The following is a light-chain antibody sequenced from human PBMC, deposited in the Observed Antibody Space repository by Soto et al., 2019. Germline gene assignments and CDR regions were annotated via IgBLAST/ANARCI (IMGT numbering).Light chain of an antibody. Sequence: QSALTQPASVSGSPGQSITISCTGTSSDVGSYNYVSWYQQHPGKALKLMIYEVSNRPSGVSNRFSGSKSGNTASLTISGLQAEDEADYYCSSYASTYTPKVFGGGTKLTVL. CDR3: SSYASTYTPKV. J-gene: IGLJ3*02. V-gene: IGLV2-14*01. CDR1: SSDVGSYNY. CDR2: EVS.